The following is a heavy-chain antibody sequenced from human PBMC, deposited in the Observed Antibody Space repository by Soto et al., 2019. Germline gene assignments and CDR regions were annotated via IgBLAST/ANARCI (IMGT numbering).Heavy chain of an antibody. CDR3: ARGEMGGKATLGVFDY. V-gene: IGHV4-34*01. Sequence: QVQLQQWGAGLLKPSETLSLTCAVYGGSFSGYYWSWIRPPPGNGLAWIGEINHSGSTNYNPSLRSRVTISVDTSKNQFSLKLSSVTAADTAVYYCARGEMGGKATLGVFDYWGQGTLVTVSS. CDR2: INHSGST. J-gene: IGHJ4*02. CDR1: GGSFSGYY. D-gene: IGHD3-16*01.